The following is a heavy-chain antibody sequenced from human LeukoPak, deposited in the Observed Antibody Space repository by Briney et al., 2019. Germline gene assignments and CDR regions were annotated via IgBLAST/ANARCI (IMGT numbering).Heavy chain of an antibody. CDR2: IKEDGSEK. D-gene: IGHD5-12*01. CDR3: ARSRSGYYEDY. V-gene: IGHV3-7*01. Sequence: GGSLRLSCAASGFTFSNYWMTWVRQAPGKGLEWVANIKEDGSEKYYVDSVKGRFTISRDNAKNSLSLQLNSLSAEDTAVYYCARSRSGYYEDYWGQGTLVTVSS. CDR1: GFTFSNYW. J-gene: IGHJ4*02.